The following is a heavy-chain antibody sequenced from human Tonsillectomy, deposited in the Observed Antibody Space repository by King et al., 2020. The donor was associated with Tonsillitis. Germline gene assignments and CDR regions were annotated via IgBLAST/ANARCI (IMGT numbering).Heavy chain of an antibody. CDR3: ARSYGSGSYWYYYGMDV. V-gene: IGHV3-33*05. D-gene: IGHD3-10*01. CDR1: GFIFSSYA. J-gene: IGHJ6*02. Sequence: VQLVESGGGVVQPGRSLRLSCAASGFIFSSYAMHWVRQAPGKGLEGVAVISYDGSNKYYANSVKGRFTISRDISKNTLYLQMNSLRAEDTAVYYCARSYGSGSYWYYYGMDVWGQGTTVTVSS. CDR2: ISYDGSNK.